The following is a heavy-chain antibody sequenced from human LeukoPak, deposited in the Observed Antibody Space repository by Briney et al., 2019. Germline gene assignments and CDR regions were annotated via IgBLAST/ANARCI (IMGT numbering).Heavy chain of an antibody. Sequence: AASVTVSCTASGYTFTSYGISWVRQAPGQGLEWMGWISAYNGNTNYAQKLQGRVTMTTVTSTSTAYMELRSLRSDDTAVYYCARAKGVLRFLEWLFLIDYWGQGTLVTVSS. CDR1: GYTFTSYG. CDR3: ARAKGVLRFLEWLFLIDY. V-gene: IGHV1-18*01. J-gene: IGHJ4*02. D-gene: IGHD3-3*01. CDR2: ISAYNGNT.